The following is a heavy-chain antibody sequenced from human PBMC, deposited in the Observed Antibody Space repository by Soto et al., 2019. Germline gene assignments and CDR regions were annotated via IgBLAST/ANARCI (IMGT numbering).Heavy chain of an antibody. J-gene: IGHJ4*01. Sequence: ASVKVSCKASGGTFSSYNISWVRQAPGQGLEWIGWIIPNNGNAMNAQNLQGRVTLTTDTSTSTAYMELRSLRSDDTAIYYCARDPGAATFDYWGQGTLVTVSS. CDR2: IIPNNGNA. CDR1: GGTFSSYN. D-gene: IGHD1-26*01. CDR3: ARDPGAATFDY. V-gene: IGHV1-18*01.